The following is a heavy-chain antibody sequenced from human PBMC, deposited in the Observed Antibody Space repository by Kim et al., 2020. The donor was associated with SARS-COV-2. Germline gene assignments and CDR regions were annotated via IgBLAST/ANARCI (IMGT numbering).Heavy chain of an antibody. CDR1: GFTFSSYA. V-gene: IGHV3-30*04. Sequence: GGSLRLSCAASGFTFSSYAMHWVRQAPGKGLEWVAVISYDGSNKYYADSVKGRFTISRDNSKNTLYLQMNSLRAEDTAVYYCARDPYYDSSGYYSDYWG. CDR2: ISYDGSNK. CDR3: ARDPYYDSSGYYSDY. J-gene: IGHJ4*01. D-gene: IGHD3-22*01.